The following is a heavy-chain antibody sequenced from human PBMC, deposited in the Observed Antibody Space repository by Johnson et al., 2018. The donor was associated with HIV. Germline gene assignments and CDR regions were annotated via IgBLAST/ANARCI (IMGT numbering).Heavy chain of an antibody. CDR2: ISSNGGST. J-gene: IGHJ3*02. V-gene: IGHV3-64*01. D-gene: IGHD2-8*01. Sequence: EVQLVESGGGLVQPGGSLRLSCAASGFTFSSYAMHWVRQAPGKGLEYVSAISSNGGSTYYANSVKGRFTISRDNSKTTLYLQMGRLRAEYMVVYYCARKSAATGGVAFDIWGEGTMVTVSS. CDR1: GFTFSSYA. CDR3: ARKSAATGGVAFDI.